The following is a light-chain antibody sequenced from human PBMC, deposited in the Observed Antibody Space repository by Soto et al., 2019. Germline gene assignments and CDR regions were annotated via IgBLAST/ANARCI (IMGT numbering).Light chain of an antibody. Sequence: DIQMTQSPSTLSASVGDRVTITCRASQSISSWLAWYQQKPGKAPKLLIYKASTLESGVPSRFSGRGSGTEFTLRISSVQPDDFATYYCQQYNSYLFTFGQGTKLEIK. CDR3: QQYNSYLFT. J-gene: IGKJ2*01. CDR1: QSISSW. V-gene: IGKV1-5*03. CDR2: KAS.